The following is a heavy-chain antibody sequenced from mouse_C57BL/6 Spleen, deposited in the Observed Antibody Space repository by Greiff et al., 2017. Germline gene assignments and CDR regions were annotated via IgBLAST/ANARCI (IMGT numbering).Heavy chain of an antibody. J-gene: IGHJ3*01. CDR2: IYPGSGST. D-gene: IGHD2-3*01. V-gene: IGHV1-55*01. CDR3: ASDGYYPAEFAY. Sequence: QVQLKQPGAELVKPGASVKMSCKASGYTFTSYWITWVKQRPGQGLEWIGDIYPGSGSTNYNEKFKSKATLTVDTSSSTAYMQLSSLTSEDSAVYYCASDGYYPAEFAYWGQGTLVTVSA. CDR1: GYTFTSYW.